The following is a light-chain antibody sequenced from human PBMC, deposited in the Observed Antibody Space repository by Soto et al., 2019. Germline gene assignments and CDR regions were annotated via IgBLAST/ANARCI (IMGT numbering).Light chain of an antibody. V-gene: IGKV3-15*01. Sequence: EIVMTQSPATLSVSPGERATLSCRASQSVSSNLAWYQQKPGQSPRLLIYGASTRATGIPVRFSGRGSGTEFTHTSSRLQSEDFAVYYCQQYNNWPPWTFGQGTKVEIK. CDR1: QSVSSN. J-gene: IGKJ1*01. CDR3: QQYNNWPPWT. CDR2: GAS.